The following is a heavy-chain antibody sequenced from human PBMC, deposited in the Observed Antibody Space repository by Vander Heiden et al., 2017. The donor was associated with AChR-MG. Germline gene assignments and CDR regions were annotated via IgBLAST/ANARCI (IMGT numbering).Heavy chain of an antibody. CDR3: AREVLTFYYGSGSYPMDV. Sequence: QVQLVQSGAEVKKPGSSVKVSCKASGGTFSSYAISWVRQAPGQGLEWMGRIIPILGIANYAQKFQGRVTITADKSTSTAYMELSSLRSEDTAVYYCAREVLTFYYGSGSYPMDVWCQGTTVTVSS. V-gene: IGHV1-69*04. D-gene: IGHD3-10*01. CDR2: IIPILGIA. J-gene: IGHJ6*02. CDR1: GGTFSSYA.